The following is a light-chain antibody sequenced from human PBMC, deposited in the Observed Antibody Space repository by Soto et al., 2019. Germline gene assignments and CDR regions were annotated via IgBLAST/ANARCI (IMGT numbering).Light chain of an antibody. Sequence: VLTQAAGALSLSPGERATLSCRASQSVSSSYLAWYQQKPGQAPRLLIYGASSRATGIPDRFSGSGSGTDFTLTISRLEPEDFAVYYCQQYGSSPRRTFGQGTKV. CDR2: GAS. V-gene: IGKV3-20*01. CDR1: QSVSSSY. J-gene: IGKJ1*01. CDR3: QQYGSSPRRT.